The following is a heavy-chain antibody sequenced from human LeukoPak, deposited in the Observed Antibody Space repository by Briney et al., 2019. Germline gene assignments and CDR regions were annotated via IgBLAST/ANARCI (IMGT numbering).Heavy chain of an antibody. CDR3: ARVAGYSSGGYNDY. CDR2: IIPIFGKA. J-gene: IGHJ4*02. Sequence: SVKVSCKASGGTFSSYAISWVRQAPGQGLEWMGGIIPIFGKANYAQKFQGRVTITADKSTSTAYMELSSLRSEDTAVYYCARVAGYSSGGYNDYWGQGTLVTVSS. V-gene: IGHV1-69*06. CDR1: GGTFSSYA. D-gene: IGHD6-19*01.